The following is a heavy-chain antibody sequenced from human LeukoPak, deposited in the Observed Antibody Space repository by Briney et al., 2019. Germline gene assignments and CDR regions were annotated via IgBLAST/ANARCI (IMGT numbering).Heavy chain of an antibody. Sequence: PGGSLRLSCAASGFTFSSYAMSWVRQAPGKGLEWVSAISGSGGSTYYAGSVKGRFTISRDNSKNTLYLQMNSLRAEDTAVYYCARDFMYDSSGNTVGYYYYGMDVWGQGTTVTVSS. J-gene: IGHJ6*02. D-gene: IGHD3-22*01. CDR3: ARDFMYDSSGNTVGYYYYGMDV. CDR1: GFTFSSYA. V-gene: IGHV3-23*01. CDR2: ISGSGGST.